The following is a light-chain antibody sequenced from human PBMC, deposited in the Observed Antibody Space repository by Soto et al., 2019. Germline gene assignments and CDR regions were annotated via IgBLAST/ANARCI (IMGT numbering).Light chain of an antibody. V-gene: IGKV1-39*01. J-gene: IGKJ5*01. CDR3: QQSYSTLIT. CDR1: QSISNY. CDR2: AAP. Sequence: DIQITESPSSRSASVEDMVTISWRATQSISNYLNWYQQKPGKAPKLLIYAAPSLQSGVPSRFSGSGSATDFTLTISSLQPEDFATYYCQQSYSTLITFGQGTRLEI.